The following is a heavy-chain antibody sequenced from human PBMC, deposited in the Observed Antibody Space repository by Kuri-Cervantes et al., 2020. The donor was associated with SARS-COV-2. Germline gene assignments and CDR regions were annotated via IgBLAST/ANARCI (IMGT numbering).Heavy chain of an antibody. CDR3: AKDSITIFGVVIAQEYFQH. CDR2: IKSKTDGGTT. D-gene: IGHD3-3*01. Sequence: GESLKIFCAASGFTFSKSWMSWVRQAPGKGLEWVGRIKSKTDGGTTDYAAPVKGRFTISRDDSKNTLYLQMNSLRAEDTAVYYCAKDSITIFGVVIAQEYFQHWGRGTLVTVSS. CDR1: GFTFSKSW. V-gene: IGHV3-15*01. J-gene: IGHJ1*01.